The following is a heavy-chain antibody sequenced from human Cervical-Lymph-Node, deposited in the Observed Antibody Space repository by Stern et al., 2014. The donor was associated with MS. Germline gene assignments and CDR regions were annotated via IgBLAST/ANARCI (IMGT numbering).Heavy chain of an antibody. CDR3: ARGGLWGAYAPMDV. CDR2: IWHDGSIK. CDR1: GFTFSSYG. D-gene: IGHD3-16*01. V-gene: IGHV3-33*01. Sequence: QVQLVESGGGVVQPGRSLRLSCAALGFTFSSYGMHWVRQAPGKGLEWVTVIWHDGSIKQYADSVMGRFTISKDNDRSTLHLQMNSLRAEDTAVYYCARGGLWGAYAPMDVWGQGTTVTVSS. J-gene: IGHJ6*02.